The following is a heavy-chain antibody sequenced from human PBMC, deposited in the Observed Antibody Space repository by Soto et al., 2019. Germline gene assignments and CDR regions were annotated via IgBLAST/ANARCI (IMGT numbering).Heavy chain of an antibody. CDR3: AKKTDYDILTGYPLDY. V-gene: IGHV3-23*01. Sequence: GGSLRLSCAASGFTFSSYAMSWVRQAPGKGLEWVSAISGSGGSTYYADSVKGRFTISRDESKNTLYLQMNSLRAEDTAVYYCAKKTDYDILTGYPLDYWGQGTLVTVSS. CDR1: GFTFSSYA. CDR2: ISGSGGST. J-gene: IGHJ4*02. D-gene: IGHD3-9*01.